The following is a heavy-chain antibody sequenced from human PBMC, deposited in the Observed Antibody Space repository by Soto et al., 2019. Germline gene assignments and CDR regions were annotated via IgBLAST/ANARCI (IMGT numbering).Heavy chain of an antibody. CDR3: AREDSSGWLLFDY. Sequence: LRLSCAASGFTFSSYGMHWVRQAPGKGLEWVAVIWYDGSNKYYADSVKGRFTISRDNSKNALYLQMNSLRAEDTAVYYCAREDSSGWLLFDYWGQGTLVTVSS. V-gene: IGHV3-33*01. D-gene: IGHD6-19*01. CDR1: GFTFSSYG. CDR2: IWYDGSNK. J-gene: IGHJ4*02.